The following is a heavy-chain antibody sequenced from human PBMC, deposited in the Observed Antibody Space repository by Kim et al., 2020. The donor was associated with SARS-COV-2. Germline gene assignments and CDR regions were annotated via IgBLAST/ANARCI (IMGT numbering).Heavy chain of an antibody. CDR1: GFTYGSYW. CDR3: ARGSSSWYNFYYGLDV. J-gene: IGHJ6*02. D-gene: IGHD6-13*01. Sequence: GGSLRLSCAASGFTYGSYWMSWVRQAPGKGLECVANIHQDGNEKYYVDSVKGRFTISRDNTKNTLYLQMNSLRAEDTAVYYCARGSSSWYNFYYGLDVWGQGTTVTVSS. CDR2: IHQDGNEK. V-gene: IGHV3-7*03.